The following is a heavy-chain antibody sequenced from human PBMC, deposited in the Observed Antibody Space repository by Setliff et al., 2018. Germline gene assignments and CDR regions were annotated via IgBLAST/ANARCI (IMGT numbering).Heavy chain of an antibody. J-gene: IGHJ4*02. D-gene: IGHD3-22*01. CDR1: GGSISSGSHY. V-gene: IGHV4-61*09. Sequence: SETLSLTCTVSGGSISSGSHYWTWIRQPTGKRLDWIGHLDPSGDTNYSPSLKSRVTISRDTSKNQFSLKLSSVTAADTAVYYCARGSYYDSSGYSPDFFDYWGQGTLVTVSS. CDR3: ARGSYYDSSGYSPDFFDY. CDR2: LDPSGDT.